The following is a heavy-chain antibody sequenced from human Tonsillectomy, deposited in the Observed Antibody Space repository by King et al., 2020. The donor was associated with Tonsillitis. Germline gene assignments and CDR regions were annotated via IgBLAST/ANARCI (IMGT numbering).Heavy chain of an antibody. J-gene: IGHJ4*02. CDR2: IIPIFGTA. Sequence: QLVQSGAEVKKPGSSVTVSCKASGGTFSSYAISWVRQAPGQGLEWMGGIIPIFGTANYAQKFQGRVTITADESTSTAYMELSSLRSEDTAVYYCARAKEHDGIAPLGYWGQGTLVTVSS. CDR1: GGTFSSYA. V-gene: IGHV1-69*12. D-gene: IGHD6-6*01. CDR3: ARAKEHDGIAPLGY.